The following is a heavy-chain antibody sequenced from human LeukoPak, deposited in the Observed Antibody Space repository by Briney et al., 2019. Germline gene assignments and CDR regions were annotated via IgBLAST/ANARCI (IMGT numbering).Heavy chain of an antibody. D-gene: IGHD3/OR15-3a*01. CDR3: VLDLFSSFAFDI. CDR1: GFTFDDYA. Sequence: GGSLRLSCAASGFTFDDYALHWVRQAPGKGLEWVSLISGDGGSTYYADSVKGRFTTSRDNAKNALHLQMNSLTAEDTAVYYCVLDLFSSFAFDIWGQGTMVTVSS. J-gene: IGHJ3*02. V-gene: IGHV3-43*02. CDR2: ISGDGGST.